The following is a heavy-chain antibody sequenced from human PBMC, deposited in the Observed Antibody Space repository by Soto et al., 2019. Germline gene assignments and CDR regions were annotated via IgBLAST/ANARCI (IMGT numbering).Heavy chain of an antibody. V-gene: IGHV4-39*07. Sequence: PSETLSLTCTVSGDSISSSTYYWGWIRQPPGKGLEWIGYMYHSGSTNYNPSLASRVTILVDTSKNQFSLGLSSVTAADTAMYYCARDRAYASGNYNSRNFDYWGQGTLVTVSS. J-gene: IGHJ4*02. CDR3: ARDRAYASGNYNSRNFDY. CDR2: MYHSGST. CDR1: GDSISSSTYY. D-gene: IGHD3-10*01.